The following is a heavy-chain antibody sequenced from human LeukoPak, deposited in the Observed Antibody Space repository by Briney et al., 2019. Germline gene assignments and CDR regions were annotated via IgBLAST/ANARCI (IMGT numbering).Heavy chain of an antibody. CDR2: IRDAGGNT. D-gene: IGHD1/OR15-1a*01. V-gene: IGHV3-23*01. Sequence: GGSLRLSCAASGFTFSTYAMSWVRQTPEKGLEWVSAIRDAGGNTFYADSVKGRFTISRDNSKNTLYLQMNSLRAEDTAIYYCAKGRTNAYWGQGTLVTVSS. J-gene: IGHJ4*02. CDR3: AKGRTNAY. CDR1: GFTFSTYA.